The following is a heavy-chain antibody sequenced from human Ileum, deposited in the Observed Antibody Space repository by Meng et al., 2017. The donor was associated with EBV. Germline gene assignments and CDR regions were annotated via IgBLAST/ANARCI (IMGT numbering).Heavy chain of an antibody. Sequence: GQLQESGPGRVGPSGTLSLTCSVSGDSISNEHWWSWVRQSPGKGLEWIGEIHHTRGPNYNPSLKSRVIISVDKSNNHFSLRLSAVTAADTAVYYCASNGAFSLDHWGQGTLVTVSS. D-gene: IGHD2-8*01. CDR1: GDSISNEHW. J-gene: IGHJ4*02. CDR3: ASNGAFSLDH. CDR2: IHHTRGP. V-gene: IGHV4-4*02.